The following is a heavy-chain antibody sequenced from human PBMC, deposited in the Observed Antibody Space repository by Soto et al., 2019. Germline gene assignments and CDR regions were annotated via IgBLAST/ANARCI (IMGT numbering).Heavy chain of an antibody. CDR2: IGAADDP. D-gene: IGHD2-2*01. CDR1: GFFFNNYD. J-gene: IGHJ6*02. Sequence: PGGSLRLSCVGSGFFFNNYDMHWVRQFRGKGLGWVSAIGAADDPYYSVSVKGRFIVSRDNAQKSLYLQMNNLRAADTAVYFCARAYTGQLPRRGDYYYALDVWGRGTTVTVSS. CDR3: ARAYTGQLPRRGDYYYALDV. V-gene: IGHV3-13*05.